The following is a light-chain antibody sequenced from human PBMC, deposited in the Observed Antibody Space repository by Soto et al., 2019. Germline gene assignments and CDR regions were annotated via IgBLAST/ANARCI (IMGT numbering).Light chain of an antibody. CDR3: SSYTSSSTRV. V-gene: IGLV2-14*01. CDR2: DVS. J-gene: IGLJ2*01. Sequence: QSVLTQPASVSGSPGQSITISCTGTSSDVGGYNYVSWYQQHPGKAPKLMIYDVSNRPSGVSNRFSGSKSGNTASLTISGLQAECEADYYCSSYTSSSTRVFGGGTKLTVL. CDR1: SSDVGGYNY.